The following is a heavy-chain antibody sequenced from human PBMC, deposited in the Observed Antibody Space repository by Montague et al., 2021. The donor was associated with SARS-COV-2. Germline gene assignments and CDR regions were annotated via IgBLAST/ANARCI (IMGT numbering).Heavy chain of an antibody. CDR1: GGSISSYY. CDR3: ARQRRYQLPITIFGVVMADAFDV. J-gene: IGHJ3*01. CDR2: IYYSGST. Sequence: SETLSLTCTVSGGSISSYYWSWIRQLPGRGLEWIGYIYYSGSTNXNPSLKSRVTISVDTSKNQFSLKLSSVTAADTAVYYCARQRRYQLPITIFGVVMADAFDVWGQGTMVTVSS. V-gene: IGHV4-59*08. D-gene: IGHD3-3*01.